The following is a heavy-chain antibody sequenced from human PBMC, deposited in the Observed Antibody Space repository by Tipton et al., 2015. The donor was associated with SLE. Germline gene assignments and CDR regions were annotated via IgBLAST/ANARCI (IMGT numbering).Heavy chain of an antibody. CDR3: ARVPGLERSYYYNYYMDV. J-gene: IGHJ6*03. CDR1: GGSISSGGYY. V-gene: IGHV4-30-2*06. D-gene: IGHD1-1*01. Sequence: TLSLTCAVSGGSISSGGYYWSWIRQSPGKGLEWIGDINHSGSTNYNPSLKSRVTISVDTSKNQFSLRLSSVTAADTAVYYCARVPGLERSYYYNYYMDVWGKGTTVTVSS. CDR2: INHSGST.